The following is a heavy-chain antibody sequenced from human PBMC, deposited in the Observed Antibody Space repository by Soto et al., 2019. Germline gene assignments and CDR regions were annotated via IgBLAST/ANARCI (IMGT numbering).Heavy chain of an antibody. CDR1: GDSVSSGSYY. D-gene: IGHD5-12*01. Sequence: QVQLQESGPGLVKPSETLSLTCSVSGDSVSSGSYYWSWIRQPPGKGLEWIGYIYSTGSTSYNPSLKSRVTISLDTSKNQFSLRLSSVTAADTAVYYCARDGDGYNYWGQGTLVTVSS. CDR3: ARDGDGYNY. J-gene: IGHJ4*02. CDR2: IYSTGST. V-gene: IGHV4-61*01.